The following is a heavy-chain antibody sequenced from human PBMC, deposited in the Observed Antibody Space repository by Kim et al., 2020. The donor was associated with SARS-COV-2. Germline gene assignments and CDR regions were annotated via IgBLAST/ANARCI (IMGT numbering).Heavy chain of an antibody. V-gene: IGHV4-39*01. CDR1: GGSISSSSYY. J-gene: IGHJ1*01. Sequence: SETLSLTCTVSGGSISSSSYYWGWIRQPPGKGLEWIGSIYYSGSTYYNPSLKSRVTISVDTSKNQFSLKLSSVTAADTAVYYCASSGVVVTAIQHWGQGTLVTVSS. CDR3: ASSGVVVTAIQH. CDR2: IYYSGST. D-gene: IGHD2-21*02.